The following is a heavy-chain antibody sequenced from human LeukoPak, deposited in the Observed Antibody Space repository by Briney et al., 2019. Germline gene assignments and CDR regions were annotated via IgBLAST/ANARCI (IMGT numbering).Heavy chain of an antibody. CDR1: GGSISSSNW. CDR3: ARVRIAAAGYDAFDI. V-gene: IGHV4-4*02. CDR2: IYHSGST. Sequence: PSETLSLTCAVSGGSISSSNWWSWVRQPPGKGLEWIGEIYHSGSTYYNPSLKSRVTISVDTSKNQFSLKLSSVTAADTAVYYCARVRIAAAGYDAFDIWGQGTMVTVSS. J-gene: IGHJ3*02. D-gene: IGHD6-13*01.